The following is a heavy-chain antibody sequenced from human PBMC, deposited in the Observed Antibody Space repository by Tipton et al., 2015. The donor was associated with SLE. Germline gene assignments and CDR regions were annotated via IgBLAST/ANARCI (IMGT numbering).Heavy chain of an antibody. CDR1: GGAISSGGYY. J-gene: IGHJ6*02. CDR3: ARTAHNTDSGSSLRHYYGMDV. V-gene: IGHV4-31*02. CDR2: IYYSGST. D-gene: IGHD3-10*01. Sequence: SGGAISSGGYYWSWIRQHPGKGLEWIGYIYYSGSTYSNPSLKSRVTISVDMSKNQFSLKLSSVTAADTAVYYCARTAHNTDSGSSLRHYYGMDVWGQGTQVTVSS.